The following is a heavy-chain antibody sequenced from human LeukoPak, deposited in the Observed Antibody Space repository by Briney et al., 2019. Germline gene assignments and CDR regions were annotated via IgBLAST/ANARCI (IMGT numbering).Heavy chain of an antibody. CDR2: IKQDGSEK. CDR3: ATGGWNFDY. D-gene: IGHD2-15*01. V-gene: IGHV3-7*05. Sequence: GGPPRLSRAASGFTFSSYRTSWVRQAPGKGLERVANIKQDGSEKYYVDSVKGRVTISRDNAKNSLYLQMNSLRAEDTAVYYCATGGWNFDYWGQGTVVTVSS. CDR1: GFTFSSYR. J-gene: IGHJ4*02.